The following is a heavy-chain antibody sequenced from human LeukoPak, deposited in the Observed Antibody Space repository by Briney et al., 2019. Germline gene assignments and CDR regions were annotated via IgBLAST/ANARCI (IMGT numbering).Heavy chain of an antibody. J-gene: IGHJ4*02. CDR3: ARGEGYSSSWYQPHFDY. D-gene: IGHD6-13*01. CDR1: GGSINSYY. V-gene: IGHV4-59*08. CDR2: IYYSGNT. Sequence: SETLSLTCTVSGGSINSYYWSWIRQPPGKGLEWIGYIYYSGNTNYNPSLKSRVTTSVDTSKNQFSLRLSSVTAADTAVYYCARGEGYSSSWYQPHFDYWGQGTLVTVSS.